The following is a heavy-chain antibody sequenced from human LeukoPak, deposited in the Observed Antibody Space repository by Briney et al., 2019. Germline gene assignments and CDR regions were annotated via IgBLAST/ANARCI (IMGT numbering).Heavy chain of an antibody. V-gene: IGHV3-21*01. CDR1: GFTFSSSA. CDR3: ARAGIHVYGDNDAFDI. CDR2: INQISSHI. Sequence: GGSLRLSCAASGFTFSSSAMNWVRQAPGKGLEWVASINQISSHIYYAESVRGRFSISRDNAKNSVYLQMNSLRAEDTAIYYCARAGIHVYGDNDAFDIWGQGTMVTVSS. D-gene: IGHD4-17*01. J-gene: IGHJ3*02.